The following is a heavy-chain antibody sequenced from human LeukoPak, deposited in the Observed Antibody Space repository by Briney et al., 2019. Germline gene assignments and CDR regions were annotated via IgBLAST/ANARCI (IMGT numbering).Heavy chain of an antibody. CDR1: GGTFISYA. Sequence: GSPVKVSCKASGGTFISYAISWVRQAPGQGLEWMGGIIPIFGTANYAQKFQGRVTITADKSTSTAYMELSSLRSEDTAVYYCAREGSGMVRGVFDPWGQGTLVTVSS. D-gene: IGHD3-10*01. V-gene: IGHV1-69*06. J-gene: IGHJ5*02. CDR3: AREGSGMVRGVFDP. CDR2: IIPIFGTA.